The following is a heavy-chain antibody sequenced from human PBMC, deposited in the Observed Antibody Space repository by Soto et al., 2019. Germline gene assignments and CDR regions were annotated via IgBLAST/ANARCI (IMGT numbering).Heavy chain of an antibody. V-gene: IGHV3-7*01. Sequence: QPGGSLRLSCAASGFTFSSYWMSWVRQAPGKGLEWVANIKQDGSEKYYVDSVKGRFTISRDNAKNSLYLQMNSLRAEDTAVYYCASEIGSHDYSNYETAPYWGQGNLVTVSS. CDR1: GFTFSSYW. CDR3: ASEIGSHDYSNYETAPY. CDR2: IKQDGSEK. J-gene: IGHJ4*02. D-gene: IGHD4-4*01.